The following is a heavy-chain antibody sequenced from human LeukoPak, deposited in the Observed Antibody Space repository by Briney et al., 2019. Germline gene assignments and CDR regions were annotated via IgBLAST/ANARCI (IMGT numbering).Heavy chain of an antibody. V-gene: IGHV4-61*02. Sequence: PSETLSLTCTVSGGSISSGSYYWSCLRQPAGKGLEWIGRIYTSGSTNYNPSLKSRVTISVDTSKNQFSLKLSSVTAADTAVYYCASQAETYYDILTGYPNPPPFDYWGQGTLVTVSS. J-gene: IGHJ4*02. CDR2: IYTSGST. CDR3: ASQAETYYDILTGYPNPPPFDY. D-gene: IGHD3-9*01. CDR1: GGSISSGSYY.